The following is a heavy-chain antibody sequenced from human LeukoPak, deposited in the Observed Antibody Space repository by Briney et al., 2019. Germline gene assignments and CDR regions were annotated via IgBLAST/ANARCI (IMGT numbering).Heavy chain of an antibody. CDR2: IYYSGST. D-gene: IGHD3-9*01. J-gene: IGHJ6*03. V-gene: IGHV4-59*01. CDR1: GGSISSYY. Sequence: SETLSLTCTVSGGSISSYYWSWIRQPPGKGLEWIGYIYYSGSTNYNPSLKSRVTISVDTSKNQFSLKLSSVTAADTAVYYCARERLANYYYYYMDVRGKGTTVTVSS. CDR3: ARERLANYYYYYMDV.